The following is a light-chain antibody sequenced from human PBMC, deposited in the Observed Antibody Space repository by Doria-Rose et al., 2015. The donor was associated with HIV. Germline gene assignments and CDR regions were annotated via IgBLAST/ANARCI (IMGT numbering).Light chain of an antibody. J-gene: IGKJ1*01. CDR2: DGS. CDR3: HQYGTSWA. CDR1: QSFSSTY. Sequence: TQSPGTLSLSPGERATLSCRASQSFSSTYLVWYQQQPGQAPSLLIYDGSTRATGIPDRFSASGSGTDFTLTINRLEPEDCALYYCHQYGTSWAFGQGTKVEI. V-gene: IGKV3-20*01.